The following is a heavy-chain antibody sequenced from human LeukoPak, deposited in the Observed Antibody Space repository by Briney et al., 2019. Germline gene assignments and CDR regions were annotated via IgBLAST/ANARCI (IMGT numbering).Heavy chain of an antibody. Sequence: RGSLRDSCVDSGFTSSSYARTRVRRAPGKGLEWVSVITRSGFSTYYADSVKGRFTISRDDSKNTLYLQMNSLRAEDTAIFYCAKVFLTRASAGCGQGTMVTVSS. V-gene: IGHV3-23*01. J-gene: IGHJ3*01. CDR3: AKVFLTRASAG. D-gene: IGHD2-15*01. CDR2: ITRSGFST. CDR1: GFTSSSYA.